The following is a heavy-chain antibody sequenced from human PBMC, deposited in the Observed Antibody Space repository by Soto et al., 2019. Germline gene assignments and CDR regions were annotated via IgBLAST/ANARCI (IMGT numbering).Heavy chain of an antibody. V-gene: IGHV3-30-3*01. CDR2: ISYDGSNK. J-gene: IGHJ5*02. Sequence: CLARYSAARGFTFSSYDMHGVRQAPGKGLEWVSLISYDGSNKYYEDSVKGRFTISRDNPKNTLYLQMNSLRAEDTEVYYCAREGSHSAYTFAIGIQLLSFDRWGQGLPVTVSS. D-gene: IGHD1-1*01. CDR1: GFTFSSYD. CDR3: AREGSHSAYTFAIGIQLLSFDR.